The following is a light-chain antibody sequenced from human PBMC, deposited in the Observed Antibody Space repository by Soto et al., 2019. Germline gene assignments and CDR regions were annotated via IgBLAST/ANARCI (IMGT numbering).Light chain of an antibody. CDR1: QSVLYSSINRSY. CDR2: WAS. Sequence: DIVMTQSPDSLAVSLGERATINCRSSQSVLYSSINRSYLAWYQQKPGQPPKLLIYWASTRDSGVPERFSGSGSGTDFTLTISSLQAEDVAVYYCQQYYSSPYTFGQGTKLEI. J-gene: IGKJ2*01. V-gene: IGKV4-1*01. CDR3: QQYYSSPYT.